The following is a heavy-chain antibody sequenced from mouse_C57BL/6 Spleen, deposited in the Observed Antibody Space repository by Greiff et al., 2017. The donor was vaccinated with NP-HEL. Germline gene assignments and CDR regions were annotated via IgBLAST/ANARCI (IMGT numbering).Heavy chain of an antibody. CDR1: GYTFTSYW. V-gene: IGHV1-50*01. D-gene: IGHD3-2*02. J-gene: IGHJ2*01. CDR3: ARRGGSGYY. Sequence: QVQLQQPGAELVKPGASVKLSCKASGYTFTSYWMQWVKQRPGQGLEWIGEIDPSDSYTNYNQKFKGKATLTVDTSSRTAYMQLSSLTSEDSAVYYCARRGGSGYYWGQGTTLTVSS. CDR2: IDPSDSYT.